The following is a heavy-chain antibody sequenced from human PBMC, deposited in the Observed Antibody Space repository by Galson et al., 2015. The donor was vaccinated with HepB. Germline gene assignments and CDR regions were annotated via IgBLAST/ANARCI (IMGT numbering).Heavy chain of an antibody. CDR2: ISGSGGST. CDR1: GFTFSSYA. CDR3: AKDPDYSLMGYFDY. Sequence: SLRLSCAASGFTFSSYAMSWVRQAPGKGLEWVSVISGSGGSTYYADSVKGRFTISRDNSKNTLYLQMNSLRAEDTAVYYCAKDPDYSLMGYFDYWGQGTLVTVSS. V-gene: IGHV3-23*01. D-gene: IGHD4-11*01. J-gene: IGHJ4*02.